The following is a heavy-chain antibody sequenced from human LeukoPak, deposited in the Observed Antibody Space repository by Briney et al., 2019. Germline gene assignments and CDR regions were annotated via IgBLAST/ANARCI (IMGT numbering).Heavy chain of an antibody. J-gene: IGHJ4*02. V-gene: IGHV4-39*01. D-gene: IGHD1-7*01. Sequence: PSETLSLTCTVSGGSISSSSYYWGWIRQPPGKGLEWIGSIYYSGSTYYNPSLKSRVTISVDTSKNQFSLKLSSVTAADTAVYYCARLELRGPDYWSQGTLVTVSS. CDR2: IYYSGST. CDR3: ARLELRGPDY. CDR1: GGSISSSSYY.